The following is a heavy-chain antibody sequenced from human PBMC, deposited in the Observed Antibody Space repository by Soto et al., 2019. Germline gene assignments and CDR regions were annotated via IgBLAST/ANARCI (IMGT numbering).Heavy chain of an antibody. V-gene: IGHV4-31*03. CDR3: ARGIRGVIENWFDP. J-gene: IGHJ5*02. D-gene: IGHD3-10*01. CDR2: IYYSGRT. Sequence: QVQLQESGPGLVKPSQTLSLTCTVSGGSISSGGYYWSWIRQHPGKGLEWIGYIYYSGRTYYNPALKSRVTISVDTSKNQFSLKLSSVTAADTAVYYCARGIRGVIENWFDPWGQGTLVTVSS. CDR1: GGSISSGGYY.